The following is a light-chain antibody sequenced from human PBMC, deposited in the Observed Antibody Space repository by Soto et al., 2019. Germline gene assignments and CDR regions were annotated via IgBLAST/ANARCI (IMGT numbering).Light chain of an antibody. CDR1: SSNIGNNA. J-gene: IGLJ2*01. Sequence: QSVLTQPPSASGTPGQRFTISCSGSSSNIGNNAVNWYQQLPGTAPKLLIYYNDQRPSGVPDRFSGSRSGTSASLAISGLQSEDEAVYYCAAWDYSLSVVVFGGRTKLTVL. V-gene: IGLV1-44*01. CDR3: AAWDYSLSVVV. CDR2: YND.